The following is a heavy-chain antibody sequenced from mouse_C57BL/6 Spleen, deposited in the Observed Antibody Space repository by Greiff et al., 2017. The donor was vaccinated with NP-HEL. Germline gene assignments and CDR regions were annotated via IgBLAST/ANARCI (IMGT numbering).Heavy chain of an antibody. J-gene: IGHJ2*01. CDR1: GFTFSSYA. V-gene: IGHV5-4*01. Sequence: EVQRVESGGGLVKPGGSLKLSCAASGFTFSSYAMSWVRQTPEKRLEWVATISDGGSYTYYPDNVKGRFTISRDNAKNNLYLQMSHLKSEDTAMYYCARERGDFDYWGQGTTLTVSS. CDR2: ISDGGSYT. CDR3: ARERGDFDY.